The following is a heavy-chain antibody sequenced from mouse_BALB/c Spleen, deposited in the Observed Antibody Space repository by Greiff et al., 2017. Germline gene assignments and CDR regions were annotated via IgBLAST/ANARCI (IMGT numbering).Heavy chain of an antibody. D-gene: IGHD2-4*01. Sequence: EVQLQQSGAELVKPGASVTLSCTASGFNIKDTYMHWVKQRPEQGLEWIGRIDPANGNTKYDPKFQGKATITADTSSNTAYLQLSSLTSEDTAIYYCARGPLYYDYDGFDYWGQGTTLTVSS. V-gene: IGHV14-3*02. CDR2: IDPANGNT. CDR3: ARGPLYYDYDGFDY. J-gene: IGHJ2*01. CDR1: GFNIKDTY.